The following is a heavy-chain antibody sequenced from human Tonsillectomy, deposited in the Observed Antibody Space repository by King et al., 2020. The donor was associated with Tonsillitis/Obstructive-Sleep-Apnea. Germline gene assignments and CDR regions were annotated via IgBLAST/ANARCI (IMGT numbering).Heavy chain of an antibody. J-gene: IGHJ4*02. CDR1: GFTFSSYE. CDR3: ARGMVYASLDY. CDR2: ISSSGSTI. V-gene: IGHV3-48*03. Sequence: QLVQSGGGLVQPGGSLRLSCAASGFTFSSYEVNWVRQAPGKGLEWVSYISSSGSTIYYADSVKGRFTISRVNAKNSLYLQMNSLRAEDTAVYYCARGMVYASLDYWGQGTLITVSS. D-gene: IGHD2-8*01.